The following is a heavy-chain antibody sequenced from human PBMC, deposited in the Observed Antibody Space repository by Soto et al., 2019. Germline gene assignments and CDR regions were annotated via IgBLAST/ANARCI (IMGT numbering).Heavy chain of an antibody. D-gene: IGHD3-10*01. CDR3: ARLYYVSGRPLMDV. J-gene: IGHJ6*02. Sequence: PSETLSLTCNISGGSIRSYYWSWIRQPPGKGLEWIGYIYYNGNTKYNPSLKSRVTISVDTPKNQFSLKVGSVNAADTAVYYCARLYYVSGRPLMDVWGQGTTVTV. CDR1: GGSIRSYY. CDR2: IYYNGNT. V-gene: IGHV4-59*01.